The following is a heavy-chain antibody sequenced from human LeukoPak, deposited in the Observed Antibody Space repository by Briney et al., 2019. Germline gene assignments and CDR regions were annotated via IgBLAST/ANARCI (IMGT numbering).Heavy chain of an antibody. CDR1: GFTFSSYV. J-gene: IGHJ4*02. CDR2: ISASGGST. CDR3: ATRGNYFDY. V-gene: IGHV3-23*01. Sequence: GGSLRLSCAASGFTFSSYVMSWVRQAPGKGLEWVSSISASGGSTYYADSVKGRFTISRDNSKNTLYLQMYGLRAEDTAVYCCATRGNYFDYWGQRTLVTVSS.